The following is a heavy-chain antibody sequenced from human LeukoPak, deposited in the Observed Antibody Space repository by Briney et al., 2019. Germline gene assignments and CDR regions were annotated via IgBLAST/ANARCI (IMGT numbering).Heavy chain of an antibody. CDR3: AKTANDSSGYEPLEIDY. J-gene: IGHJ4*02. CDR2: IYAGGST. D-gene: IGHD3-22*01. V-gene: IGHV3-53*05. CDR1: GFTVSSNY. Sequence: PGGSLRLSCAASGFTVSSNYMSWVRQAPGKGLEWVSVIYAGGSTYYADSVKGRFTISRDNSKNTLYLQMNSLRAEDTAVYYCAKTANDSSGYEPLEIDYWGQGTLVTVSS.